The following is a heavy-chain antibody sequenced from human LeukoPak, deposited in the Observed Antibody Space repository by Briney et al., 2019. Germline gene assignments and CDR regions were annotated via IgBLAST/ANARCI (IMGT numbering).Heavy chain of an antibody. Sequence: SVKVSCKASGGTFSSYTISWVRQAPGQGLEWMGRIIPILGLANYAQKFQGRVTITADKSTSTAYMELSSLRSEDTAVYYCASRLALYNWNSLDYWGQGTLVTVSS. CDR3: ASRLALYNWNSLDY. CDR2: IIPILGLA. J-gene: IGHJ4*02. V-gene: IGHV1-69*02. CDR1: GGTFSSYT. D-gene: IGHD1-7*01.